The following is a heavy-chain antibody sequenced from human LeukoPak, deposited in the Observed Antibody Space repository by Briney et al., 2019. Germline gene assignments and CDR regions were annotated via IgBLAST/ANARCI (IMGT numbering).Heavy chain of an antibody. CDR3: ARERLKGNWFDP. CDR1: GGSISSYY. Sequence: SETLSLTCTVSGGSISSYYWSWIRQPPGKGLEWIGYIYYSGSTNYNPSLKGRVTISVDTSENQFSLKLSSVTAADTAVYYCARERLKGNWFDPWGQGTLVTVSS. J-gene: IGHJ5*02. D-gene: IGHD5-12*01. V-gene: IGHV4-59*01. CDR2: IYYSGST.